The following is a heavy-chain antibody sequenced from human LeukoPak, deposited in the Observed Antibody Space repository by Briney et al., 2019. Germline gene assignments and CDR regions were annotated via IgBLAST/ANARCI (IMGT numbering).Heavy chain of an antibody. CDR1: GFTFSSYE. CDR2: SSWNSGSI. V-gene: IGHV3-9*01. CDR3: TKDMGQWLGNDAFDI. J-gene: IGHJ3*02. Sequence: GGSLRLSCAASGFTFSSYEMNWVRQAPGKGLEWVSGSSWNSGSIAYADSVKGRFTISRDNAKNSLYLEMNSLRLEDTALYYCTKDMGQWLGNDAFDIWGQGTMVTVSS. D-gene: IGHD6-19*01.